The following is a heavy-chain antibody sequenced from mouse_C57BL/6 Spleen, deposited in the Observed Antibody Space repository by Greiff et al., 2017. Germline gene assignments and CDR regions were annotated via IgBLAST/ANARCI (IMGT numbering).Heavy chain of an antibody. D-gene: IGHD2-4*01. CDR2: IYPRSGNT. CDR1: GYTFTSYG. Sequence: QVQLKQSGAELARPGASVKLSCKASGYTFTSYGISWVKQRTGQGLEWIGEIYPRSGNTYYNEKFKGKATLTADKSSSTAYMVLRSLTSEDSAVYFCARTDYDWWIAYWGQGTLVTVSA. CDR3: ARTDYDWWIAY. J-gene: IGHJ3*01. V-gene: IGHV1-81*01.